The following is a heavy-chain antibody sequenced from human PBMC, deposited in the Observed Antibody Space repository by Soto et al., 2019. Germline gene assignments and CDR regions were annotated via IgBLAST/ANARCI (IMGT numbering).Heavy chain of an antibody. V-gene: IGHV3-23*01. D-gene: IGHD2-2*01. CDR3: AKSGAGVPAAYPRDFDY. CDR2: ISGSGGST. Sequence: PGGSLRLSCAASGFTFSSYAMSWVRQAPGKGLEWVSAISGSGGSTYYADSVKGRFTISRDNSKNTLYLQMNSLRAEDTAVYYCAKSGAGVPAAYPRDFDYWGQGTLVTVSS. CDR1: GFTFSSYA. J-gene: IGHJ4*02.